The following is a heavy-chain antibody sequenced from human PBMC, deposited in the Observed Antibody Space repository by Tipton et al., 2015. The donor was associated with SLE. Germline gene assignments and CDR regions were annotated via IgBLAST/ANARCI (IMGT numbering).Heavy chain of an antibody. CDR1: GYTFTSYG. J-gene: IGHJ4*02. V-gene: IGHV1-69*09. CDR2: IIPILGIA. CDR3: ASVGGGLGY. D-gene: IGHD3-16*01. Sequence: QLVQSGAEVKKPGASVKVSCKASGYTFTSYGISWVRQAPGQGLEWMGRIIPILGIANYAQKFQGRVTITADESTSTAYMELSSLRSEDTAVYYCASVGGGLGYWGQGTLVTVSS.